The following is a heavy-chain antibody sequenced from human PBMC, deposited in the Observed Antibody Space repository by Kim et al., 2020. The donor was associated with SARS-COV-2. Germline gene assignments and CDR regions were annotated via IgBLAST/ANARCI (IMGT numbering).Heavy chain of an antibody. J-gene: IGHJ6*02. Sequence: SVKVSCKASVGTFSSYAISWVRQAPGQGLEWMGGIIPIFGTANYAQKFQGRVTITADESTSTAYMELSSLRSEDTAVYYCARGVITMVRGAGYGMGVWGQGTTVTVSS. CDR3: ARGVITMVRGAGYGMGV. V-gene: IGHV1-69*13. CDR2: IIPIFGTA. D-gene: IGHD3-10*01. CDR1: VGTFSSYA.